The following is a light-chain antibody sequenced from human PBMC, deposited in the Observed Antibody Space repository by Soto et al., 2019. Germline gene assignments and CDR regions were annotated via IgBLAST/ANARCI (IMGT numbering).Light chain of an antibody. Sequence: DVVLTQSPLSLPVTLGQPASISCTSSQALVYGDGNTYLIWVQQRPGQSPRGLIYNVSSRDSGVPDRFIGSGSGTDFTLKISRVEAEDVGIYYCMQNTHWPRTFGQGTKVEIK. CDR2: NVS. J-gene: IGKJ1*01. V-gene: IGKV2-30*01. CDR3: MQNTHWPRT. CDR1: QALVYGDGNTY.